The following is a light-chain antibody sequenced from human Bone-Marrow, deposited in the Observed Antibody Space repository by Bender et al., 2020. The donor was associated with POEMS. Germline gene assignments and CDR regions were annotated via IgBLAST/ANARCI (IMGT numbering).Light chain of an antibody. J-gene: IGLJ3*02. Sequence: QSALTQPASVSGSPGQSITISCTGTSSDVGSYNLVSWYQQHPGKAPKLMIYDVSNRPSGVSNRFSGSKSGNTASLTISGLQAEDEADYYCGSYTSSSTLGVFGGGTKLTVL. V-gene: IGLV2-14*02. CDR3: GSYTSSSTLGV. CDR1: SSDVGSYNL. CDR2: DVS.